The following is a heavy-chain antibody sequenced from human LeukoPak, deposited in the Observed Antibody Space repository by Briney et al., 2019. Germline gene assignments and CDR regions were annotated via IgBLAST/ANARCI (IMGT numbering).Heavy chain of an antibody. V-gene: IGHV3-7*01. CDR3: ARDKYGSGSYSWSKRLDS. CDR2: IKQDGSEK. Sequence: GGSLRLSCAASGFTFSSYWMSWVRQAPGKGLEWVANIKQDGSEKYYVDSVKGRFTISRDNAKNSLYLQMNNLRAEDTAVYYCARDKYGSGSYSWSKRLDSWGQGTLVTVSS. CDR1: GFTFSSYW. J-gene: IGHJ4*02. D-gene: IGHD3-10*01.